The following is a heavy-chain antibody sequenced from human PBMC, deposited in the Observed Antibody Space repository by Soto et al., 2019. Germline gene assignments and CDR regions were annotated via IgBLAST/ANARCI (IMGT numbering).Heavy chain of an antibody. CDR1: VGSIISYY. CDR2: IYYSGST. CDR3: ATRYSGYDWGNYYYYGTDV. D-gene: IGHD5-12*01. Sequence: SSTLSLTCTFSVGSIISYYWRWIRQPPGKGLEWIGYIYYSGSTNYNPSLKSRVTISVDTSKNQFSLKLSSVTAADTAVYCCATRYSGYDWGNYYYYGTDVWGQGTTVTVSS. V-gene: IGHV4-59*01. J-gene: IGHJ6*02.